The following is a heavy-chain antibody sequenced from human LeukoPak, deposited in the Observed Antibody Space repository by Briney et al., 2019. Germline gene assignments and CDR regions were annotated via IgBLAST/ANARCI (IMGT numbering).Heavy chain of an antibody. J-gene: IGHJ3*02. D-gene: IGHD2-21*02. CDR3: ARAPPIVVVTAADAFDI. CDR1: GYTFTSYY. Sequence: ASVKVSCKASGYTFTSYYMHWVRQAPGQELEWMGIINPSGGSTSYAQKFQGRVTMTRDTSTSTVYMELSSLRSEDTAVYYCARAPPIVVVTAADAFDIWGQGTMVTVSS. V-gene: IGHV1-46*01. CDR2: INPSGGST.